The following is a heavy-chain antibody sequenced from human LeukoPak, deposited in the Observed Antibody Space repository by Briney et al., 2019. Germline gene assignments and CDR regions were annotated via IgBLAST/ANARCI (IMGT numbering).Heavy chain of an antibody. CDR2: INQSGST. CDR1: VGSLSGHY. Sequence: PSETLSLTCAVYVGSLSGHYWSWIRQPPGKGLEWVGEINQSGSTTYNPSLKSRVTIPVDTSKNQFSLKLTSVTAADTAVYYCARNKDCSGGSCYNWFDPWGQGTLVTVSS. J-gene: IGHJ5*02. CDR3: ARNKDCSGGSCYNWFDP. D-gene: IGHD2-15*01. V-gene: IGHV4-34*01.